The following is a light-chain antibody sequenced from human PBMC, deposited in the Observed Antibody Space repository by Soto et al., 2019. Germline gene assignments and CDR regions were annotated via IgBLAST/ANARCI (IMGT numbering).Light chain of an antibody. V-gene: IGLV4-69*01. Sequence: QSVLTQSPSASASLGASVNLTCTLSSGHSTYAIAWHQQQPEKGPRYLMILNSDGSHSKGDGIPDRFSGSSSGAERYLTISSLQSEDEADYYCQTWGTGPWVFGGGTKLTVL. CDR3: QTWGTGPWV. CDR1: SGHSTYA. CDR2: LNSDGSH. J-gene: IGLJ3*02.